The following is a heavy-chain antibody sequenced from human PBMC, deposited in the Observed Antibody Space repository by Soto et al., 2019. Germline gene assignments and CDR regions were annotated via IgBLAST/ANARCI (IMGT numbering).Heavy chain of an antibody. V-gene: IGHV1-18*01. D-gene: IGHD3-10*01. CDR1: GYTFTSYG. Sequence: ASVKVSCKASGYTFTSYGISWVRQAPGQGLEWMGWISAYNGNTNYAQKLRGRVTMTTDTSTSTAYMELRSLRSDDTAVYYCARDRKRFGDLPTGGYWGQGTLVTVSS. CDR2: ISAYNGNT. J-gene: IGHJ4*02. CDR3: ARDRKRFGDLPTGGY.